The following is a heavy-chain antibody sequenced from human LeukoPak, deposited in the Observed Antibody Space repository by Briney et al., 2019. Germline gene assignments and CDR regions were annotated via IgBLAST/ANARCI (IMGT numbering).Heavy chain of an antibody. D-gene: IGHD3-9*01. J-gene: IGHJ4*02. CDR3: ARSPYDILTKRYYFDY. V-gene: IGHV4-34*01. CDR2: INHSGST. Sequence: PSETLSLTCAVYGGSFSDYYWSWIRQPPGKGLEWIGEINHSGSTNYNPSLKSRVTISVDTSKNQFSLKLSSVTAADTAVYYCARSPYDILTKRYYFDYWGQGTLVTVSS. CDR1: GGSFSDYY.